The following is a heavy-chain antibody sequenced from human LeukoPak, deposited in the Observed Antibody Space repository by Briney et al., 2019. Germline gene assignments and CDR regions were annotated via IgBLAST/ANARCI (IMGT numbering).Heavy chain of an antibody. CDR3: AREYSYGYYFDY. J-gene: IGHJ4*02. V-gene: IGHV4-30-4*01. CDR2: IYYSGST. CDR1: GGSISSGDYY. Sequence: SQTLSLTCTVSGGSISSGDYYWSWIRQPPGKGLEWIGYIYYSGSTYYNPSLKSRVTISVDTSKNQFTLKLSSVTAADTAVYYCAREYSYGYYFDYWGQGTLVTVSS. D-gene: IGHD5-18*01.